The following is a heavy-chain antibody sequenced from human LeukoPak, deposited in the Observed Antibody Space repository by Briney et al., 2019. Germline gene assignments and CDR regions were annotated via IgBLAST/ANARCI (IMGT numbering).Heavy chain of an antibody. CDR1: GLTFSSHW. CDR3: ATQQGGNPAY. CDR2: ITNDGSST. V-gene: IGHV3-74*01. D-gene: IGHD1-14*01. J-gene: IGHJ4*02. Sequence: GGSLRLSCAASGLTFSSHWMHWVRHAPGKGGVWVSRITNDGSSTTYAASVKGRFTISRDNAKKMLYLQVNSLRAEDTAVHYCATQQGGNPAYWGQGTLVTVSS.